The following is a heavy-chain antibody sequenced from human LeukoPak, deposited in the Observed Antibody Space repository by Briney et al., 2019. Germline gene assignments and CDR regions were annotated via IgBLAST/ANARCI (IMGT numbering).Heavy chain of an antibody. CDR3: ANDLAAAGTLIDY. CDR2: ISGSGGSP. D-gene: IGHD6-13*01. CDR1: GFTFSSSA. J-gene: IGHJ4*02. V-gene: IGHV3-23*01. Sequence: GGSLRLSCAASGFTFSSSAMSWVRQAPGKGLEWVSSISGSGGSPYYADSVKGRFTISRDNSKNTLYLQMNSLRAEDTAVYYCANDLAAAGTLIDYWGQGTLVTVSS.